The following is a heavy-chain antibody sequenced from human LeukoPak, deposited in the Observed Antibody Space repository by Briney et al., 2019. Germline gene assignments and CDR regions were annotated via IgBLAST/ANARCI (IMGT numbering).Heavy chain of an antibody. CDR2: INTAGST. Sequence: GGSLRLSCAASGFSFTGYWMTWVRQAPGQGLVWVSRINTAGSTVYADPVKGRFTISRDNAKNMAYLQMNSLRAEDTAVYYCASFRDTDNWGRGTMVTVSS. CDR3: ASFRDTDN. D-gene: IGHD2-21*01. CDR1: GFSFTGYW. V-gene: IGHV3-74*01. J-gene: IGHJ3*01.